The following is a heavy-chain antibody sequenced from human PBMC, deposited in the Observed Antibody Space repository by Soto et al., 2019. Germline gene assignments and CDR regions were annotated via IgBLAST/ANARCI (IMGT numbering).Heavy chain of an antibody. CDR1: GGSISSGGYS. D-gene: IGHD3-22*01. CDR3: ARGPYDSSGSSLYRAALDI. V-gene: IGHV4-30-2*01. Sequence: PSETLSLTCAVSGGSISSGGYSWSWIRQPPGKGLEWIGYIYHSGSTYYNPSLKSRVTISVDRSKNQFSLKLSSVTAADTAVYYCARGPYDSSGSSLYRAALDIWGQGTMVTVSS. J-gene: IGHJ3*02. CDR2: IYHSGST.